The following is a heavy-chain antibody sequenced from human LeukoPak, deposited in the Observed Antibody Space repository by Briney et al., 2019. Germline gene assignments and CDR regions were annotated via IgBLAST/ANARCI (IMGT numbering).Heavy chain of an antibody. Sequence: ASETLSLTCSVSGDSITSDGFYWSWIRQFPGRGLQWIGFIFYGEPTRYNPSLKSRVSISMDTSKNQFSLNLTFVTAADTAVYFCAPGTIREFHIWGQGTMVTVSS. CDR2: IFYGEPT. J-gene: IGHJ3*02. V-gene: IGHV4-30-4*08. D-gene: IGHD1-26*01. CDR3: APGTIREFHI. CDR1: GDSITSDGFY.